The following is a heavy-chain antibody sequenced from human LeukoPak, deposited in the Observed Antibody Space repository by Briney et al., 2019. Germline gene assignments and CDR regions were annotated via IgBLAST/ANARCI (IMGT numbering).Heavy chain of an antibody. V-gene: IGHV4-61*10. CDR2: IYYSGST. CDR3: ARDEGGYSLGY. CDR1: GGSISSGSYY. Sequence: NASETLSLTSTVSGGSISSGSYYWRWIRQPAGKGLEWIGYIYYSGSTNYSPSLKSRVTISVDTSKNQFSLKLSSVTAADTAVYYCARDEGGYSLGYWGQGTLVTVSS. J-gene: IGHJ4*02. D-gene: IGHD5-18*01.